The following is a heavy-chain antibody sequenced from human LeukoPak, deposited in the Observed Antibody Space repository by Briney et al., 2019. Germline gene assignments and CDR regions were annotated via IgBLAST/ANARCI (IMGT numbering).Heavy chain of an antibody. CDR2: IYTSGST. Sequence: SETLSLTCTVSGGSISSYYWSWIRQPAGKGLEWIGRIYTSGSTNYNPSLKSRVTMSVDTSKNQFSLNLNSVTAADTAIYYCARHIDNYAHSAYPPNDFWGQGTLVTVSS. D-gene: IGHD3-16*01. CDR3: ARHIDNYAHSAYPPNDF. CDR1: GGSISSYY. V-gene: IGHV4-4*07. J-gene: IGHJ4*02.